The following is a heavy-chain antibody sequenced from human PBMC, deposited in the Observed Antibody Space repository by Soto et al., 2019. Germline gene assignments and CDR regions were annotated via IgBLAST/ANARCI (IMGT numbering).Heavy chain of an antibody. CDR2: LLYRGTA. Sequence: QVQLQESGPRLVKPSETLSLTCSVSDSSMSPYYWTWFRQAPWKGLEWIGHLLYRGTATYNLALQGRVTISLDTSKKQVSLQLSSVIAADTAVYYCAREKDFILGGYAFGYWGPGTLVTVSS. CDR1: DSSMSPYY. D-gene: IGHD1-26*01. V-gene: IGHV4-59*01. J-gene: IGHJ3*01. CDR3: AREKDFILGGYAFGY.